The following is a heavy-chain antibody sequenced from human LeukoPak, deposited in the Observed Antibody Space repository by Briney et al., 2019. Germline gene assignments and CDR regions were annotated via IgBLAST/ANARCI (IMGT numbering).Heavy chain of an antibody. CDR3: ARDFEYSSGWFDY. CDR2: IYYSGST. CDR1: GGSISSGGYY. Sequence: KPSETLSLTCTVSGGSISSGGYYWSWIRQHPGKGLEWIGYIYYSGSTYYNPSLKSRVTISVDTSKNQFSLKLSSVTVADTAVYYCARDFEYSSGWFDYWGQGTLVTVSS. V-gene: IGHV4-31*03. J-gene: IGHJ4*02. D-gene: IGHD6-19*01.